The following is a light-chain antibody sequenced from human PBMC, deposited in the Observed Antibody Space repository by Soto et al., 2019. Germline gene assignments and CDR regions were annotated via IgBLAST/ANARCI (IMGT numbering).Light chain of an antibody. CDR3: QQYKSYVL. V-gene: IGKV1-5*01. CDR1: QSISNW. CDR2: DAS. J-gene: IGKJ5*01. Sequence: EIPLTQAPSSLSASVGDRVSITCRASQSISNWLAWYQQKPGKAPKLLIYDASSLESGVPSRFSGSGSGTEFTLTISSVQPDDFATYYCQQYKSYVLFGQGTRLEIK.